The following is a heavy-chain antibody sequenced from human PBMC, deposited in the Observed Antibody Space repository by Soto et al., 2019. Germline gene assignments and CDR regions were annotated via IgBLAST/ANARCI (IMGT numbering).Heavy chain of an antibody. CDR1: GGSISSSSYY. J-gene: IGHJ4*02. CDR2: IYYSGST. Sequence: SDTLSLTCTVSGGSISSSSYYWGWIRQPPGKGLEWIGSIYYSGSTYYNTSLKSRVTISVDTSKNQFSLKLSSVTAADTAVYYCARLGRTLDYWGQGTLVTVSS. V-gene: IGHV4-39*01. CDR3: ARLGRTLDY. D-gene: IGHD1-1*01.